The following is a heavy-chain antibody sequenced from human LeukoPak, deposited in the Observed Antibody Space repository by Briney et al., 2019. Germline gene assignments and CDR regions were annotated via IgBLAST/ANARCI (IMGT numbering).Heavy chain of an antibody. V-gene: IGHV4-30-2*01. D-gene: IGHD5-24*01. Sequence: SQTLSLTCAVSGGSISSGGYSWSWIRQPPGKGLEWIGYINHSGSTYYNPSLKSRVTISVDRSKNQFSLKLSSVTAADTAVYYCATPFVERLAPFDYRGQGTLVTVSS. CDR3: ATPFVERLAPFDY. CDR2: INHSGST. J-gene: IGHJ4*02. CDR1: GGSISSGGYS.